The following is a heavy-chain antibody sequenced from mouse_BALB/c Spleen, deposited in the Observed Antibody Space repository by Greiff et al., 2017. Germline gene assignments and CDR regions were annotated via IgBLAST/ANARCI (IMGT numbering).Heavy chain of an antibody. Sequence: EVKLLESGPSLVKPSQTLSLTCSVTGDSITSGYWNWIRKFPGNKLEYMGYISYSGSTYYNPSLKSRISITRDTSKNQYYLQLNSVTTEDTATYYCAKGFYYDYDEGWFAYWGQGTLVTVSA. CDR3: AKGFYYDYDEGWFAY. CDR1: GDSITSGY. CDR2: ISYSGST. V-gene: IGHV3-8*02. D-gene: IGHD2-4*01. J-gene: IGHJ3*01.